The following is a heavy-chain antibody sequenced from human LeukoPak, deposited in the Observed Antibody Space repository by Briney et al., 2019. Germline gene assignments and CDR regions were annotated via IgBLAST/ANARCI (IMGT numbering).Heavy chain of an antibody. J-gene: IGHJ4*02. CDR2: ISSGSTYT. Sequence: KPAGSLTLSCAASGFTFSDYYMSWIRQAPRKGLEWVSHISSGSTYTNNPDSVKGRFTISRDNAKNSLYLQMNSLRAEDTAIYYCARGKRGDLRDGSWYFDYWGQGTLVTVSS. D-gene: IGHD5-24*01. CDR3: ARGKRGDLRDGSWYFDY. V-gene: IGHV3-11*05. CDR1: GFTFSDYY.